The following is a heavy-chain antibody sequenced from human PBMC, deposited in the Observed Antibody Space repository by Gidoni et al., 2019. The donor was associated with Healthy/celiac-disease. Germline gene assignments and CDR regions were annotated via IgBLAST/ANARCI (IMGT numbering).Heavy chain of an antibody. CDR1: GGSISSSSYY. CDR2: IYYSGST. J-gene: IGHJ4*02. D-gene: IGHD3-22*01. V-gene: IGHV4-39*02. Sequence: QLQLQESGPGLVKPSETLSLTCTVSGGSISSSSYYWGWIRQPPGKGLEWIGSIYYSGSTYYNPSLKSRVTISVDTSKNQFSLKLSSVTAADTAVYYCARESHYYDSSGLPWGQGTLVTVSS. CDR3: ARESHYYDSSGLP.